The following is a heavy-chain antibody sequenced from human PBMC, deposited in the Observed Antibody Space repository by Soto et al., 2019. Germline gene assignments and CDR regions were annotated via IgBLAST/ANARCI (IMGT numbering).Heavy chain of an antibody. J-gene: IGHJ6*02. CDR1: GYTFTSYD. CDR2: MNPNSGNT. V-gene: IGHV1-8*01. Sequence: ASVKVSCKASGYTFTSYDINWVRQATGQGLEWMGWMNPNSGNTGYAQKFQGRVTMTRNTSISTAYMELSSLRSEDTAVYYCARDLSITGIDYYYYYGMDVWGQGTTVTVSS. CDR3: ARDLSITGIDYYYYYGMDV. D-gene: IGHD1-20*01.